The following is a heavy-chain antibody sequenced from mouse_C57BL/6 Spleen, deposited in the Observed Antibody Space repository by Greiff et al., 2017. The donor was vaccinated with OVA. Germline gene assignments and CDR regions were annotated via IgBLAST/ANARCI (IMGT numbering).Heavy chain of an antibody. D-gene: IGHD1-1*01. CDR3: ARHLIYYGSSYDDYYAMDY. J-gene: IGHJ4*01. V-gene: IGHV5-6*01. CDR2: ISSGGSYT. CDR1: GFTFSSYG. Sequence: EVMLVESGGDLVKPGGSLKLSCAASGFTFSSYGMSWVRQTPDKRLEWVATISSGGSYTYYPDSVKGRFTISRDNAKNTLYLQMSSLKSEDTAMYYCARHLIYYGSSYDDYYAMDYWGQGTSVTVSS.